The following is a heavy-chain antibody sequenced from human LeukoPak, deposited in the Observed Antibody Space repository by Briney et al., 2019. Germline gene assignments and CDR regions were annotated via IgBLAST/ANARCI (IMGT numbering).Heavy chain of an antibody. D-gene: IGHD3-3*01. J-gene: IGHJ6*02. CDR1: GGSISSGDYY. V-gene: IGHV4-30-4*01. CDR3: ARAWDDSYGMDV. Sequence: PSQTLSLTCAVSGGSISSGDYYWSWIRQPPGKGLEWIGYIYYSGSTYYNPSLKSRVTISVDTSKNQFSLKLSSVTAADTAVYYCARAWDDSYGMDVWGQGTTVTVSS. CDR2: IYYSGST.